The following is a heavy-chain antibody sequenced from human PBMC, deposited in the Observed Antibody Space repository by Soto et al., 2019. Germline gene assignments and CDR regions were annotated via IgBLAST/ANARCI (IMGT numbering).Heavy chain of an antibody. V-gene: IGHV4-34*01. Sequence: QVQLQQWGAGLLKPSETLSLTCAVYGGSFSGYYWSWIRQPPGKGLEWIGEINHSGSTNYNPSLKSRVTISVDTSKNQFSLKLSSVTAADTAVYYCARGLLYYYGSGLGNWGQGTLVTVSS. CDR1: GGSFSGYY. D-gene: IGHD3-10*01. CDR3: ARGLLYYYGSGLGN. CDR2: INHSGST. J-gene: IGHJ4*02.